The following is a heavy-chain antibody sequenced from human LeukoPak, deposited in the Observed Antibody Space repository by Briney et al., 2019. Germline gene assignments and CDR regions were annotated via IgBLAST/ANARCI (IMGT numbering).Heavy chain of an antibody. CDR2: INPRGGCT. CDR3: ARVKSYYYDTSDKDAFDI. Sequence: ASVKVSFKASGYTFTSHFMHWVRQAPGQGLEWMGIINPRGGCTSYTQKFQGRVTMTRDTSTSTVYMELSSLRSEDTAVYYCARVKSYYYDTSDKDAFDIWGQGTMVTVSS. J-gene: IGHJ3*02. D-gene: IGHD3-22*01. V-gene: IGHV1-46*01. CDR1: GYTFTSHF.